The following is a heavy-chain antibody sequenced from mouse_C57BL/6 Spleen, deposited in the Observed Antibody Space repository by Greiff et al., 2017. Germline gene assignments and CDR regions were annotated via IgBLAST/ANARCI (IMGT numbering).Heavy chain of an antibody. CDR2: IDPSDSET. J-gene: IGHJ4*01. CDR1: GYTFTGYW. V-gene: IGHV1-52*01. D-gene: IGHD1-1*01. CDR3: ARSNYYGTPARDY. Sequence: QVQLQQPGAELVRPGSSVKLSCKASGYTFTGYWMHWVKQRPIQGLEWIGNIDPSDSETYYNEQFKDKATLTVDKSSSIADMQLNSLTSEDSAVYYSARSNYYGTPARDYWGQGTSVTVSS.